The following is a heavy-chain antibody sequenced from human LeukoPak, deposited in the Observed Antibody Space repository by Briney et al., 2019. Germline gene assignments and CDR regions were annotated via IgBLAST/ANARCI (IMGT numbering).Heavy chain of an antibody. D-gene: IGHD3-22*01. J-gene: IGHJ4*02. CDR2: INPNSGGT. V-gene: IGHV1-2*02. CDR1: GYTFTGYY. Sequence: GASVKVSCKASGYTFTGYYMHWVRQAPGQGLEWMGWINPNSGGTNYAQKFQGRVTMTRDTSISTAYMELSSLRSEDTAVYYCARNYYDRSGYRPPERAFDYWGQGTLVTVSS. CDR3: ARNYYDRSGYRPPERAFDY.